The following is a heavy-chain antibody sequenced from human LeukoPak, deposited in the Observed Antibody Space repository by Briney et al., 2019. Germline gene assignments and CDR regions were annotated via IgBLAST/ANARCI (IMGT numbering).Heavy chain of an antibody. Sequence: PSETLSLTCTVSGGSISSYYWSWLRQSPGKGPEWIGYIYYSGSTNYNPSLKSRVTISIDTSKNQFSLKLSSVTAADTAVYYCARRAYSSGYYFFDFWGQGTLVTVSS. CDR2: IYYSGST. CDR1: GGSISSYY. V-gene: IGHV4-59*01. D-gene: IGHD3-22*01. J-gene: IGHJ4*02. CDR3: ARRAYSSGYYFFDF.